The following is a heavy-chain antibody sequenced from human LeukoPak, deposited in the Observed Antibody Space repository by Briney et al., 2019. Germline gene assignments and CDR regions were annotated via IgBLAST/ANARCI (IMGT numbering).Heavy chain of an antibody. V-gene: IGHV1-69*05. CDR3: ARALVPSRSWDHFYYSDV. CDR1: GGTFSSYA. CDR2: IIPIFGTA. D-gene: IGHD6-6*01. J-gene: IGHJ6*03. Sequence: SVKVSCKASGGTFSSYAISWVRQAPGQGLEWMGRIIPIFGTANYAQKFQGRVTITTDESTSTAYMELSSLRSEDTAVYYCARALVPSRSWDHFYYSDVWAKGTTVTVSS.